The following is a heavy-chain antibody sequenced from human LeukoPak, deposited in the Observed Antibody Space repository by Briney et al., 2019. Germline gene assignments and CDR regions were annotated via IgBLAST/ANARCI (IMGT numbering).Heavy chain of an antibody. V-gene: IGHV4-34*01. CDR1: GGSFSGYY. D-gene: IGHD3-10*02. CDR2: INHSGST. Sequence: SETLSLTCAVYGGSFSGYYWSWIRQPPGKGLEWIGEINHSGSTNYNPSLKSRVTISVDTSKNQFSLKLSSVTAADTAVYYCARDVRGGGYGGYYYYYMDVWGKGTTVTVSS. J-gene: IGHJ6*03. CDR3: ARDVRGGGYGGYYYYYMDV.